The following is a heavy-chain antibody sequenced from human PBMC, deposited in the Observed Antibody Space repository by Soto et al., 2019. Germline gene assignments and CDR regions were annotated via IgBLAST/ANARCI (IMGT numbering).Heavy chain of an antibody. CDR2: INAGNGNT. D-gene: IGHD6-19*01. V-gene: IGHV1-3*01. J-gene: IGHJ4*02. Sequence: ASVKVSCKASGYTLTGYAMHWVRQAPGQRLEWMGWINAGNGNTKYSQKFQGRVTITRDTSASAAYMELSSLSSEDTAVYYCARAVAVPADFDYWGQGTLVTVSS. CDR3: ARAVAVPADFDY. CDR1: GYTLTGYA.